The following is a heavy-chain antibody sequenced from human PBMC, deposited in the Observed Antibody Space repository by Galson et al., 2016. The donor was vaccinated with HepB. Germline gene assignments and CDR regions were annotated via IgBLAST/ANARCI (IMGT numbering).Heavy chain of an antibody. J-gene: IGHJ4*02. D-gene: IGHD1-26*01. CDR3: AKDNYRGSYYGKATFFDY. CDR2: INANSGGT. CDR1: GYTFSAYY. V-gene: IGHV1-2*06. Sequence: SVKVSCKASGYTFSAYYIHWVRQAPGQGLEWMGRINANSGGTNYVQKFQGRVTMTRGTSIRTAYMQLNRLTSGDTAVYFCAKDNYRGSYYGKATFFDYWGQGILVSVSS.